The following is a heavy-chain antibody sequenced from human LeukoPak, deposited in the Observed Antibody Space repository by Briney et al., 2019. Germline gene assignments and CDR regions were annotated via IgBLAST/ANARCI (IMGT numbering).Heavy chain of an antibody. Sequence: SETLSLTCAVYGGSFSGYYWSWIRQPPGRGLEWIGEINHSGSTNYNPSLKSRVTISVDTSKNQFSLKLSSVTAADTAVYYCARAPRAFDIWGQGTMVTVSS. CDR3: ARAPRAFDI. J-gene: IGHJ3*02. CDR2: INHSGST. V-gene: IGHV4-34*01. CDR1: GGSFSGYY.